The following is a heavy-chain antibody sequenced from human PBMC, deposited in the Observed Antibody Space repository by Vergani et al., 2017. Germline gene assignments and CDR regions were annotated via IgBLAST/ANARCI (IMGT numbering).Heavy chain of an antibody. J-gene: IGHJ4*02. V-gene: IGHV4-59*01. Sequence: QVQLQESGPGLVKPSQTLSLTCTVSGGSISSYYWSWIRQPPGKGLEWIGYIYYSGSPNYTPSLKSRVTISVDTSKNRFSLKLSSVTAADTAVYYWARWWDTRGLFDYWGQGTLVTVSS. CDR1: GGSISSYY. D-gene: IGHD1-26*01. CDR3: ARWWDTRGLFDY. CDR2: IYYSGSP.